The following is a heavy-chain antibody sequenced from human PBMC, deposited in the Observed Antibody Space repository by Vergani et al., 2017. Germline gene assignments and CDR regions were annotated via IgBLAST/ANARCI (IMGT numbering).Heavy chain of an antibody. V-gene: IGHV3-23*01. CDR1: GFRFREHG. CDR3: AKDPLTYYYDSSGSLPGY. CDR2: ISGHDHRT. D-gene: IGHD3-22*01. J-gene: IGHJ4*02. Sequence: EVQLLESGGGSVQPGESLRLSCVASGFRFREHGMNWVRQAPGKGLEWVSGISGHDHRTLYADSVKGRFIISRDDSKNTLYLQMSSLRVEDTAIYYCAKDPLTYYYDSSGSLPGYWGQGTLVTVSS.